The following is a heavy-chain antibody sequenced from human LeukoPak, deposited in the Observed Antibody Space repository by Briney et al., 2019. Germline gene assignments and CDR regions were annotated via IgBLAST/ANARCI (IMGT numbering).Heavy chain of an antibody. V-gene: IGHV4-30-4*07. Sequence: PSETLSLTCAVSGGSISSGGYSWSWIRQPPGKGLEWIGYIYYSGSTYYNPSLKSRGTISVDTSKNQFSLKLSSVTAADTAVYYCARDSLDSSGYYLYYYYYMDVWGKGTTVTVSS. D-gene: IGHD3-22*01. CDR3: ARDSLDSSGYYLYYYYYMDV. CDR1: GGSISSGGYS. CDR2: IYYSGST. J-gene: IGHJ6*03.